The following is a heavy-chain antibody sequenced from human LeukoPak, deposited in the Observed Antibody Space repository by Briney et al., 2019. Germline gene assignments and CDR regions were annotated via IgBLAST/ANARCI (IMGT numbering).Heavy chain of an antibody. CDR3: ARGRRVFGVVSLYYYYYYYMDV. CDR1: GGSFSGYY. D-gene: IGHD3-3*01. Sequence: KPSETLSLTCAVYGGSFSGYYWSWIRQPPGKGLEWIGEINHSGSTNYNPSLKSRVTISVDTSKNQFSLKLSSVTAADTAVYYCARGRRVFGVVSLYYYYYYYMDVWGKGTTVTVSS. V-gene: IGHV4-34*01. J-gene: IGHJ6*03. CDR2: INHSGST.